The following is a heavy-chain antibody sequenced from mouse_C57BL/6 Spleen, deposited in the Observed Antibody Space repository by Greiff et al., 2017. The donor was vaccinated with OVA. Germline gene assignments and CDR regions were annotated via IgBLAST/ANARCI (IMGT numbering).Heavy chain of an antibody. Sequence: VQLQQSGPELVKPGASVKIPCKASGYTFTDYNMAWVKQSHGKSLEWIGDINPNNGGTIYNQKFKGKATLTVDKSPSTAYMELRSLTSEDTAVYYCARGGYYGSTYWYFDVWGTGTTVTVSS. V-gene: IGHV1-18*01. CDR3: ARGGYYGSTYWYFDV. J-gene: IGHJ1*03. CDR1: GYTFTDYN. CDR2: INPNNGGT. D-gene: IGHD1-1*01.